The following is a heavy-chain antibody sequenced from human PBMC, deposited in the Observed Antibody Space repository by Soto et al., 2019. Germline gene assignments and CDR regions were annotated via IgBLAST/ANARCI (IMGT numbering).Heavy chain of an antibody. CDR1: GGSISSSNW. V-gene: IGHV4-4*02. CDR3: ARESGYDGYSYENYGMDV. Sequence: SETLSLTCAVSGGSISSSNWWSWVRQPPGKGLEWIGEIYHSGSTNYNPSLKSRVTISVDKSKNQFSLKLSSVTAADTAVYYCARESGYDGYSYENYGMDVWGQGTTVTVSS. J-gene: IGHJ6*02. CDR2: IYHSGST. D-gene: IGHD5-18*01.